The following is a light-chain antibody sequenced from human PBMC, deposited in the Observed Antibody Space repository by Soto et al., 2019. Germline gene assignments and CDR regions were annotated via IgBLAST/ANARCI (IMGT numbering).Light chain of an antibody. Sequence: EFVLTQSPGTLSLSPGERATLSCRASQSVSSSYLAWYQQKPGQAPSLLIYGSSSRATGVPDRFSGSGSGTDFTITISRLEPEDFAVYYCQQYGSSPPTFGQGTKVEIK. J-gene: IGKJ1*01. CDR3: QQYGSSPPT. CDR2: GSS. V-gene: IGKV3-20*01. CDR1: QSVSSSY.